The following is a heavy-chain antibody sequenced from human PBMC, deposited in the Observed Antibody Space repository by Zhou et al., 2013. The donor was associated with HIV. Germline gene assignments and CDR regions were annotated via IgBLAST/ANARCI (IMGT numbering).Heavy chain of an antibody. CDR1: GGTFSTYA. Sequence: QVHLVQSGAEVKKPGSSVKVSCKASGGTFSTYAISWVRQAPGQGLEWMGGIIPIFATSNYAQKFQGRVTITTDESTSTAYMELTSLRSEDTAVYYCARDLLPTTSWTDSYYYGMDVWGQGTTVTVAS. CDR2: IIPIFATS. CDR3: ARDLLPTTSWTDSYYYGMDV. V-gene: IGHV1-69*05. D-gene: IGHD2-2*01. J-gene: IGHJ6*02.